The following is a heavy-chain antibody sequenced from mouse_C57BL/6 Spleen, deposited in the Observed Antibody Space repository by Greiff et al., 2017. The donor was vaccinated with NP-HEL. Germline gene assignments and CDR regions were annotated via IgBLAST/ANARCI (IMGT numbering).Heavy chain of an antibody. V-gene: IGHV1-66*01. J-gene: IGHJ2*01. D-gene: IGHD2-4*01. CDR3: AREGDYDVPYFDY. CDR1: GYSFTSYY. Sequence: LEESGPELVKPGASVKISCKASGYSFTSYYIHWVKQRPGQGLEWIGWIYPGSGNTKYNEKFKGKATLTADTSSSTAYMQLSSLTSEDSAVYYCAREGDYDVPYFDYWGQGTTLTVSS. CDR2: IYPGSGNT.